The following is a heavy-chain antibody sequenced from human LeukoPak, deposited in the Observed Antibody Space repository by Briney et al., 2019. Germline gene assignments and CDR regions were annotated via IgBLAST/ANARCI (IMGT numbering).Heavy chain of an antibody. CDR2: IYYSGST. Sequence: TSETLSLTCTVSGGSISSGDYYWSWIRQPPGKGLEWIGYIYYSGSTYYNPSLKSRVTISVDTSKNQFSLKLSFVTAADTAVYYCASLWPFDYWGQGTLVTVSS. V-gene: IGHV4-30-4*01. CDR1: GGSISSGDYY. D-gene: IGHD3-10*01. CDR3: ASLWPFDY. J-gene: IGHJ4*02.